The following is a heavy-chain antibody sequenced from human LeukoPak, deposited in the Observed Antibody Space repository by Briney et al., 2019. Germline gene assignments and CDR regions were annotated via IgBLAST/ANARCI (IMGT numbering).Heavy chain of an antibody. CDR2: IFNSGST. J-gene: IGHJ4*02. CDR1: GDSINNYY. V-gene: IGHV4-4*07. CDR3: TRGYYEPFDR. Sequence: SETLSLTCTVSGDSINNYYWSWIRQPAGKGLEWIGRIFNSGSTDYNPSLKSRVTMSVDTSKNQFSLKLRSVTAADTALYYCTRGYYEPFDRWGQGTLVTVSS. D-gene: IGHD3-22*01.